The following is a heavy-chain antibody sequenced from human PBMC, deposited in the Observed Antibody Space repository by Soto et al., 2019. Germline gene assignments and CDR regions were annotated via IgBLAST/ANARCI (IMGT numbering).Heavy chain of an antibody. J-gene: IGHJ6*02. V-gene: IGHV1-18*01. D-gene: IGHD3-10*01. Sequence: GASVNVSCKASGYTFTSYGISWVRQAPGQGLEWMGWISAYNGNTNYAQKLQGRVTMTTDTSTSTAYMELRSLRSDDTAVYYCASSQGSGYYYYGMDVWGQGTTVTVSS. CDR2: ISAYNGNT. CDR3: ASSQGSGYYYYGMDV. CDR1: GYTFTSYG.